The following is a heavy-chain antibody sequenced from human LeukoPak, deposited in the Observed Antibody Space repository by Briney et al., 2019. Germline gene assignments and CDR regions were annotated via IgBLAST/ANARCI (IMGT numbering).Heavy chain of an antibody. J-gene: IGHJ3*02. CDR2: IYHSGST. CDR3: ARVTVTTSFDI. D-gene: IGHD4-17*01. CDR1: GCSISSGGYS. Sequence: TTSETLSLTCAVSGCSISSGGYSWSWLRQPPGKGLEWIGYIYHSGSTYYNPSLKSRVTISVDRSKNQFSLKLSSVTAADTVVYYCARVTVTTSFDIWGQGTMVTVSS. V-gene: IGHV4-30-2*01.